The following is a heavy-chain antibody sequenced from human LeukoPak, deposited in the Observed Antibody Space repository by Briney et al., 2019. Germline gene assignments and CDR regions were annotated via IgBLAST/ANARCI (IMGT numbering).Heavy chain of an antibody. CDR1: GFTFRTYW. Sequence: PGGSLRLSCAGSGFTFRTYWMHWVRQGAGKGLVWVSRISPDGSSTSYADSVKGRFTISRDNADNTLYLQMNSLRVEDTAVYYCARSVSGNYGRFDYWGQGTLVTVSS. D-gene: IGHD1-26*01. CDR2: ISPDGSST. V-gene: IGHV3-74*01. CDR3: ARSVSGNYGRFDY. J-gene: IGHJ4*02.